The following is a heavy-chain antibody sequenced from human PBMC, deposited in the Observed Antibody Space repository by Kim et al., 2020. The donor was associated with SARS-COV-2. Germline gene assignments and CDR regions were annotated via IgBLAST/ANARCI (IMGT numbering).Heavy chain of an antibody. J-gene: IGHJ5*02. CDR2: INEYGSKI. V-gene: IGHV3-7*01. D-gene: IGHD3-10*01. CDR3: ARDGAS. CDR1: GFTFSSYW. Sequence: GGSLRLSCAVSGFTFSSYWMNWVRQAPGKGPEWVANINEYGSKISYADSVRGRFTISRDNAESSLYLQMNSLRAEDTAMYYCARDGASWGQGTLVTVSS.